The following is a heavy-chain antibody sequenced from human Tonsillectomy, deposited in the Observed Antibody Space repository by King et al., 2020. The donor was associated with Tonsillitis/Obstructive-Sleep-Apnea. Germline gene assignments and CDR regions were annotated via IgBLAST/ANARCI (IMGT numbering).Heavy chain of an antibody. Sequence: LKESGPTLVKPTQTLTLTCTFSGFSLSTSGVGVGWICQPPGKALEWLALIYWDDDKRYSPSLKSRLTITKDTSKNQVVLTMTNMDPVDTATYYCAHRRKDWGSGSYIFFDYWGQGTLVTVSS. CDR1: GFSLSTSGVG. J-gene: IGHJ4*02. CDR2: IYWDDDK. D-gene: IGHD1-26*01. CDR3: AHRRKDWGSGSYIFFDY. V-gene: IGHV2-5*02.